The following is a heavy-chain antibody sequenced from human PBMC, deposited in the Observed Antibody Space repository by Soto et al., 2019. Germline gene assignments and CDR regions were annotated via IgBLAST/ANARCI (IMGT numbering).Heavy chain of an antibody. D-gene: IGHD6-6*01. CDR1: GGSISSGGYS. CDR3: ARVKSSSNSYYFDY. CDR2: TYHSGST. J-gene: IGHJ4*02. V-gene: IGHV4-30-2*01. Sequence: SETLSLTCAVSGGSISSGGYSWSWIRQPPGKGLEWIGYTYHSGSTYYNPSLKSRVTISVDRSKNQFSLKLSSVTAADTAVYYCARVKSSSNSYYFDYWGQGTLVTVSS.